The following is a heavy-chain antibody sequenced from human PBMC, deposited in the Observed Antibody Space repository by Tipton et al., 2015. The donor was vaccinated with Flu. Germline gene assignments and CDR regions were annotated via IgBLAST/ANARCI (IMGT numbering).Heavy chain of an antibody. D-gene: IGHD6-13*01. J-gene: IGHJ6*02. Sequence: SLRLSCEASGFTFSSYGMHWVRQAAGKGLEWVSGIGTSGDTYYAGSVKGRFTISRENGKNFLYVQMNSLRAEDTAVYYCARGPLPDSNWYNGMDVWGQGTTVTVFS. CDR2: IGTSGDT. V-gene: IGHV3-13*01. CDR1: GFTFSSYG. CDR3: ARGPLPDSNWYNGMDV.